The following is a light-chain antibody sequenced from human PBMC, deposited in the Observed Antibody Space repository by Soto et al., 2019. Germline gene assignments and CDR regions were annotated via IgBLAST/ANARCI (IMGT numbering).Light chain of an antibody. Sequence: DIQMTHSPSSLSASVGFSFNITCRTSQSISTYLNWYQQKPGKAPKLLIYAASSLQSGVPSRLSGSGYGTDLTITITSMKIEDFETYLCQQSYNYTQTFGQGTKVDIK. CDR1: QSISTY. CDR2: AAS. CDR3: QQSYNYTQT. J-gene: IGKJ1*01. V-gene: IGKV1-39*01.